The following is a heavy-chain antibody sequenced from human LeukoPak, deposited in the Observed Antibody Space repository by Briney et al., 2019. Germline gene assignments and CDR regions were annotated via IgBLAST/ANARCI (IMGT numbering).Heavy chain of an antibody. CDR3: ARDRRYYDSSGYYYYYMDV. D-gene: IGHD3-22*01. CDR2: ISSSSSYI. J-gene: IGHJ6*03. Sequence: KPGGSLRLSCAASGFKFSSYSMKWVRQAPGKGLEWVSFISSSSSYIYYADSLKGRFTISRDNAKNSLYLQMNSLRAEDTAVYYCARDRRYYDSSGYYYYYMDVWGKGTTVTVSS. V-gene: IGHV3-21*01. CDR1: GFKFSSYS.